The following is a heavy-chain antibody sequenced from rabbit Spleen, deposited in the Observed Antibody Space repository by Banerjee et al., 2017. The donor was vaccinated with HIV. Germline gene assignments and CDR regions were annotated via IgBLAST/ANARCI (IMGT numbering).Heavy chain of an antibody. CDR3: ARYSGTSFSSYGMDL. CDR2: INMFTGKS. Sequence: LEESGGGLVKPEGSLTLTCKASGVSLNDKDVMCWVRQAPGKGLEWIACINMFTGKSVYASWAKGRFIMSRPSSTTVTLQVTSLTAADTATYFCARYSGTSFSSYGMDLWGPGTLVTVS. D-gene: IGHD8-1*01. CDR1: GVSLNDKDV. V-gene: IGHV1S45*01. J-gene: IGHJ6*01.